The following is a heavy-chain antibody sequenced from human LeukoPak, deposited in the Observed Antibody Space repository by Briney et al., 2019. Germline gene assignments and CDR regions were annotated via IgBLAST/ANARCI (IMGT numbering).Heavy chain of an antibody. Sequence: GGSLRLSCEASGFTFNQAWMNWVRQAPGKGLEWVGRIKNHGGTADHAAPVKGRFTVPRDDSKNTLYLQMNSLKSEDTAIYYCTTGWTSAPHDGYWGQGTLVTVSS. CDR3: TTGWTSAPHDGY. V-gene: IGHV3-15*07. CDR2: IKNHGGTA. CDR1: GFTFNQAW. D-gene: IGHD1-1*01. J-gene: IGHJ4*01.